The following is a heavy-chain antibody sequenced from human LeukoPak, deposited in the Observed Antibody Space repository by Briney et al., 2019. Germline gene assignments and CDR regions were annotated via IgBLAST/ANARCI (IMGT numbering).Heavy chain of an antibody. CDR1: GFTFRSYE. J-gene: IGHJ4*02. D-gene: IGHD3-3*01. CDR2: LSSRGSAF. Sequence: PGGSLRLSCEDSGFTFRSYEMNWVRQAPGKGLEWIAYLSSRGSAFSYADSVEGRFTIARDNAKNSVYLEMNSLRADDTAVYYCARSARLMKGVVEVTALDDWGQGTLVTVSS. CDR3: ARSARLMKGVVEVTALDD. V-gene: IGHV3-48*03.